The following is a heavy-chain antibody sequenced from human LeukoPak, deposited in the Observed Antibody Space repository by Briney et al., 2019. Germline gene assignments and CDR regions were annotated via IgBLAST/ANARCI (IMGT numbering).Heavy chain of an antibody. CDR2: INHSGST. Sequence: KPSETLSLTCAVYGGSFSGYYWSWIRQPPGKGLEWIGEINHSGSTNYNPSLKSRVTISVDTSKNQFSLKLSSVTAADTAVYYCARGNMIVVVISAFDISGQGTMVTVSS. J-gene: IGHJ3*02. V-gene: IGHV4-34*01. CDR1: GGSFSGYY. CDR3: ARGNMIVVVISAFDI. D-gene: IGHD3-22*01.